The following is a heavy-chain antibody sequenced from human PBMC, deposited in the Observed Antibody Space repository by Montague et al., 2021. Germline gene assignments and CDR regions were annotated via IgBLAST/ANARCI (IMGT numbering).Heavy chain of an antibody. J-gene: IGHJ6*02. CDR2: KRKN. D-gene: IGHD6-19*01. V-gene: IGHV6-1*01. Sequence: KRKNEYAVSVNSRITINPDTSKNQFSLQVNSVTPEDTAVYYCARGADRYYFYGMDVWGQGTTVTFSS. CDR3: ARGADRYYFYGMDV.